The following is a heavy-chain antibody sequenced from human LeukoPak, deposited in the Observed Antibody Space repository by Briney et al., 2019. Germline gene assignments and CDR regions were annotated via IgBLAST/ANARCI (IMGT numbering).Heavy chain of an antibody. CDR2: IYYSGST. CDR3: ARARGYSYGSPFGY. J-gene: IGHJ4*02. CDR1: GGSVSSGSYY. D-gene: IGHD5-18*01. V-gene: IGHV4-61*01. Sequence: SETLSLTCTVSGGSVSSGSYYWSWIRQPPGKGLEWIGYIYYSGSTNYNPSLKSRVTISVDTSKNQFSLKLSSVTAADTAVYYCARARGYSYGSPFGYWGQGTLVTVSS.